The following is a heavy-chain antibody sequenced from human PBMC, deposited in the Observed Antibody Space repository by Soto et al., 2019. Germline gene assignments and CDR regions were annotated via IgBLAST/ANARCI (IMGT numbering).Heavy chain of an antibody. J-gene: IGHJ6*02. CDR1: GFTFRSYV. CDR2: ISVSGSRT. CDR3: AKPLRFGELLYDPMDV. Sequence: PGGSLRLSCAASGFTFRSYVMSWVRQAPGKGLEWVSAISVSGSRTYSADSVKGRLTISRDNSKNTLYLQMNSLRVEDTAVYFCAKPLRFGELLYDPMDVWGQGTTVTVSS. V-gene: IGHV3-23*01. D-gene: IGHD3-10*01.